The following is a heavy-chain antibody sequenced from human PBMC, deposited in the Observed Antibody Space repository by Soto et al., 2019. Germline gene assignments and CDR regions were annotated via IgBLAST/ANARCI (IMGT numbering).Heavy chain of an antibody. V-gene: IGHV1-18*01. J-gene: IGHJ5*02. Sequence: QVQLVQSGAEVKKPGASVKVSCKASGYTFTSYGISWVRQAPGQGLEWMGWISAYNGNTNYAQKLQGRVTMTTDTSTSTAYLELRSLSSDDTAVYYCARDQHGSRSYYDSSGYYRWFDPWGQGTLVTVSS. CDR3: ARDQHGSRSYYDSSGYYRWFDP. CDR2: ISAYNGNT. CDR1: GYTFTSYG. D-gene: IGHD3-22*01.